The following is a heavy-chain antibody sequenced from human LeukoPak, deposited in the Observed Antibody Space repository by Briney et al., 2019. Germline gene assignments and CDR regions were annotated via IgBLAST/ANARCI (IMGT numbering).Heavy chain of an antibody. V-gene: IGHV3-74*01. CDR1: GFTFSGYW. J-gene: IGHJ3*02. CDR3: ARDTGRAFDI. CDR2: VKSDASST. D-gene: IGHD4-17*01. Sequence: GGSLRLSCAASGFTFSGYWMYWVRQAPGKGLVWVSGVKSDASSTYYADSVKGRLTISRDNAKNTLYLQMNSLRAEDTAVYYCARDTGRAFDIWGQGTMVTVSS.